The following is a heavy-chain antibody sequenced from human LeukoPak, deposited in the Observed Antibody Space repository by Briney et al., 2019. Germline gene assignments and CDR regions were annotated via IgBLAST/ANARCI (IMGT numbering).Heavy chain of an antibody. CDR1: GDSITTNSYW. CDR3: ARRGIWDLQIGNWFDP. CDR2: IYYSGNS. J-gene: IGHJ5*02. D-gene: IGHD3-16*01. V-gene: IGHV4-39*01. Sequence: SETLSLTCSLSGDSITTNSYWWGWIRPSPGKGLEWIGSIYYSGNSYYNPSHKSRDPISPDTSKNQYSLRLTSVTAADTAVYYCARRGIWDLQIGNWFDPWGQGILVTVSS.